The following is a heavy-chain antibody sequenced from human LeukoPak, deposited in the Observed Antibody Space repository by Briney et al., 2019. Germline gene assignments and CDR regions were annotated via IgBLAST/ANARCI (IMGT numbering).Heavy chain of an antibody. CDR1: GFTFSSYT. V-gene: IGHV3-23*01. CDR2: ISGSGGST. J-gene: IGHJ4*02. D-gene: IGHD6-13*01. CDR3: AKVGRSWDNDY. Sequence: GGSLRLSCAASGFTFSSYTMNWVRQAPGKGLEWVSAISGSGGSTYYADSVKGRFTISRDNSKDTLYLQMNSLRAEDTAVYYCAKVGRSWDNDYWGQGTLVTVSS.